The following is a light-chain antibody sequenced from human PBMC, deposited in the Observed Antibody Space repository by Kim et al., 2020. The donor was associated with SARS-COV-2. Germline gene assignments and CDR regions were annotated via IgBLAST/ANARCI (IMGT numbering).Light chain of an antibody. CDR1: QSAGTN. J-gene: IGKJ4*02. CDR2: DSS. V-gene: IGKV3-15*01. Sequence: EIVLTQSPATLSVSPGERATLSCRASQSAGTNLAWYQHKPGQAPRLLISDSSNRATGIPARFSGSGSGTEFTLTISSLQSEDFALYYCQQYNDWPLTFGAGTKVDIK. CDR3: QQYNDWPLT.